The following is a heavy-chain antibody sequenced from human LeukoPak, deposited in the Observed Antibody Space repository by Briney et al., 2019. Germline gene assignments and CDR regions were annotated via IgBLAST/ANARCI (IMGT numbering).Heavy chain of an antibody. D-gene: IGHD3-22*01. CDR1: GFTFSSYS. V-gene: IGHV3-21*01. CDR2: ISSSSSYI. J-gene: IGHJ4*02. CDR3: AREGYYYDSSGYYYSTSFDY. Sequence: GGSLRLSCAASGFTFSSYSMNWVRKAPGKGLKWFSSISSSSSYIYYADSVKGRFTISRDNAKNSLYLQMNSLRAEDTAVYYCAREGYYYDSSGYYYSTSFDYWGQGTLVTVSS.